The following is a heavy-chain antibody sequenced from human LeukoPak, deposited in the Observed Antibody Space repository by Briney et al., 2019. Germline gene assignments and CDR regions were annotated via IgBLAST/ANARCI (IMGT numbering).Heavy chain of an antibody. D-gene: IGHD3-16*02. Sequence: GGSLRLSCAASGFTFSSYAMHWVRQAPGKGLEYVSAISSNGGSTYYANSVKGRFTISRDNSKNTPYLQMNSLRAEDTAVYYCAKVRLSRDWFDPWGQGTLVTVSS. CDR2: ISSNGGST. J-gene: IGHJ5*02. V-gene: IGHV3-64*01. CDR1: GFTFSSYA. CDR3: AKVRLSRDWFDP.